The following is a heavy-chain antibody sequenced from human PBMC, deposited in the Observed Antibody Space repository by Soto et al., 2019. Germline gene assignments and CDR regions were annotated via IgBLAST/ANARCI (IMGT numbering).Heavy chain of an antibody. Sequence: SETLSLTCTVSGGSISSYYWSWIRQPPGKGFEWIGYIYYSGSTNYTPSLKSRVTISVDTSKNQFSLKLSSVTAADTAVYYCARQLGYSGYGALDYWGQGTLVTVSS. J-gene: IGHJ4*02. CDR3: ARQLGYSGYGALDY. CDR1: GGSISSYY. V-gene: IGHV4-59*08. D-gene: IGHD5-12*01. CDR2: IYYSGST.